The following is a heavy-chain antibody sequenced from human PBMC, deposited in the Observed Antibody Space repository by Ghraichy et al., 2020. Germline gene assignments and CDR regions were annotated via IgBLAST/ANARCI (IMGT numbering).Heavy chain of an antibody. D-gene: IGHD6-19*01. CDR1: GYSFTRNA. CDR3: ARAIAVPGTFWFDP. CDR2: INAGNGHT. V-gene: IGHV1-3*01. Sequence: ASVKVSCKASGYSFTRNALHWVRQAPGQRPEWMGWINAGNGHTQVSDNFQGRVSITRDTSATTVYMELTGLRSEDAVVYFCARAIAVPGTFWFDPWGQGTQVTVSS. J-gene: IGHJ5*02.